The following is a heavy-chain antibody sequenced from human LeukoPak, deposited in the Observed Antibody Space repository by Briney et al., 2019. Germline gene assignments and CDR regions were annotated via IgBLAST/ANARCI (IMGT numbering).Heavy chain of an antibody. CDR1: GFTFSSYG. Sequence: PGGTLRLSCAASGFTFSSYGMSWVRQAPGKGLEWVANIKQDGSEKYYVDSVKGRFTISRDNAKNSLYLQMSSLRAEDTAVYYCAKDLDYVWGSYRLNQGMGFDYWGQGTLVTVSS. CDR3: AKDLDYVWGSYRLNQGMGFDY. V-gene: IGHV3-7*01. J-gene: IGHJ4*02. D-gene: IGHD3-16*02. CDR2: IKQDGSEK.